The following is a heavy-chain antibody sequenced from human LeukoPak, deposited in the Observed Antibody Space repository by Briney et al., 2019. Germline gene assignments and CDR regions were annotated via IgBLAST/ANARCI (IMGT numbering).Heavy chain of an antibody. D-gene: IGHD3-3*01. CDR2: INHSGST. V-gene: IGHV4-34*01. CDR1: GGSFSGYY. J-gene: IGHJ5*02. CDR3: ARGPNDFWSGYYSWFDP. Sequence: SETLSLTCAVYGGSFSGYYWSWIRQPPGKGLEWIGEINHSGSTNYNPSLKIRVSITVNTSKTQFSLKLSSVTAADTAVYYCARGPNDFWSGYYSWFDPWGQGTLVTVSS.